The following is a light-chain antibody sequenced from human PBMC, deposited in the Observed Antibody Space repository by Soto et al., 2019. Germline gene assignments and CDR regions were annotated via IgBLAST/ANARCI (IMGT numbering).Light chain of an antibody. V-gene: IGKV3-20*01. Sequence: EIVLTQSPGTLSLSLGERATLSCRASQSVSSSYLAWYQQKPGQAPRLLIYAASSRATGIPDRFSGSGSGTEFTLTISSLQSEDFAVYYCEQYNNWPPLTFGGGTMVEIK. CDR1: QSVSSSY. CDR3: EQYNNWPPLT. J-gene: IGKJ4*01. CDR2: AAS.